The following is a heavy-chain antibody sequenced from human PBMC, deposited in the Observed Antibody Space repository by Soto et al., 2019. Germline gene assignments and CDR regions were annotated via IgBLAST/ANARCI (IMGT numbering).Heavy chain of an antibody. CDR3: ATCSGWRGTDAFDI. CDR1: GFTVSSNY. V-gene: IGHV3-66*01. CDR2: IYSGGST. J-gene: IGHJ3*02. D-gene: IGHD6-19*01. Sequence: EVQLVESVGGLVQPGGSLRLSCAASGFTVSSNYMSWFRQAQGKGLEWVSVIYSGGSTYYADSVKGSFTLSRDNSKNTLYLQMNSLRAEDTAVYYCATCSGWRGTDAFDIWGQGTMVTVSS.